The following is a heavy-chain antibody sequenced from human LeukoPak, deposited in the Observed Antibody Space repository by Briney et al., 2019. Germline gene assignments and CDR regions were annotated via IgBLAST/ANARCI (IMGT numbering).Heavy chain of an antibody. CDR3: ARDLTSYYYDNNGAFDF. V-gene: IGHV1-69*04. CDR2: IIPILDTP. D-gene: IGHD3-22*01. J-gene: IGHJ4*02. CDR1: GGTFSSYA. Sequence: SVKVSCKASGGTFSSYAINWVRQAPGQGLEWMGRIIPILDTPNYAQKFQGRVTITADKSTSTAYMELSSLRSEDTTVYYCARDLTSYYYDNNGAFDFWGQGTLVTVSS.